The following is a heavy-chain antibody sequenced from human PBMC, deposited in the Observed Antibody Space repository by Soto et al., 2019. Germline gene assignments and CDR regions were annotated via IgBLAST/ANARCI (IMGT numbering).Heavy chain of an antibody. J-gene: IGHJ5*02. CDR1: GFTFSSYA. Sequence: QVQLVESGGGVVQPGRSLRLSCAASGFTFSSYAMHWVRQAPGKGLEWVAVISYDGSNKYYADSVKGRFTISRDNSKNTLYLQMTSLRAEATAVYYWARYSTDGYNYIGWFDPWGQGTLVTVSS. CDR3: ARYSTDGYNYIGWFDP. V-gene: IGHV3-30-3*01. D-gene: IGHD5-12*01. CDR2: ISYDGSNK.